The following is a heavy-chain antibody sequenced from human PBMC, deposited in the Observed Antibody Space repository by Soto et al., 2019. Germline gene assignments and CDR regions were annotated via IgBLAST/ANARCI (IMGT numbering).Heavy chain of an antibody. CDR3: ARPGHYDILTGYYDY. D-gene: IGHD3-9*01. J-gene: IGHJ4*02. CDR2: IYPGDSDT. Sequence: PGESLKISCKGSGYSFTSYWIGWVRQMPGKGLEWMGIIYPGDSDTRYSPSFQGQVTISADKSISTAYLQWSSLKASDTAMYYCARPGHYDILTGYYDYWGQGTLVTVSS. V-gene: IGHV5-51*01. CDR1: GYSFTSYW.